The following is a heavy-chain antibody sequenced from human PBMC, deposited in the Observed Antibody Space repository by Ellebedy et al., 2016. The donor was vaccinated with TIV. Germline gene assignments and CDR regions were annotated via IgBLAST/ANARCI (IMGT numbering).Heavy chain of an antibody. D-gene: IGHD2-2*01. CDR1: GGSINSYY. CDR3: AAMRGSRQFDY. CDR2: IYYRGNT. V-gene: IGHV4-59*01. J-gene: IGHJ4*02. Sequence: SETLSLXCTVSGGSINSYYWSWIRQSPGKGLEWIGYIYYRGNTEQNPSLKSRATVSVDTAKNQFSLKLRAVTAADTAVYYCAAMRGSRQFDYWGLGTLVTVSS.